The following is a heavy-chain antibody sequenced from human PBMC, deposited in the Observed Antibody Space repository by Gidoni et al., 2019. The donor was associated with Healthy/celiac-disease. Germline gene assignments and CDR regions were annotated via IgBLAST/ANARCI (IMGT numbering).Heavy chain of an antibody. CDR1: GGSFSGYY. V-gene: IGHV4-34*01. D-gene: IGHD2-2*01. CDR2: INHSGST. CDR3: ARDSVVPAAMGRYYFDY. Sequence: QVQLQQWGAGLWKPSETLSLTCAVYGGSFSGYYWSWIRQPPGKGLEWIGEINHSGSTNYNPSLKSRVTISVDTSKNQFSLKLSSVTAADTAVYYCARDSVVPAAMGRYYFDYWGQGTLVTVSS. J-gene: IGHJ4*02.